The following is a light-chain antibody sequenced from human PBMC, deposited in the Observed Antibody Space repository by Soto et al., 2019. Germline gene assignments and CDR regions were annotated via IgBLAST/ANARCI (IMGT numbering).Light chain of an antibody. CDR2: GAS. V-gene: IGKV3-20*01. CDR3: QQYDTSPRT. J-gene: IGKJ1*01. CDR1: QSVSSNY. Sequence: EVVLTQSPGTLSLSPGERATLSCRASQSVSSNYLAWYQQKRGQAPGLLIYGASSRATGIPTMFSGSGSGTDFTLTISRLEPEDFAVYYCQQYDTSPRTFGQGTKVEI.